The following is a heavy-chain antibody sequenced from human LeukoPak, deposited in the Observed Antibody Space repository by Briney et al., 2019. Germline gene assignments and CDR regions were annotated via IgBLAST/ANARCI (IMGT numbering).Heavy chain of an antibody. J-gene: IGHJ4*02. V-gene: IGHV4-59*08. CDR2: IYYSGST. CDR3: VRRVRYFGQNDY. Sequence: SETLSLACTVSGASFSDYYWSWIRQPPGKRLEWIAYIYYSGSTNYNPSLKSRVTISVDTSNNQFSLDLRSVTAADSAVYYCVRRVRYFGQNDYWGQGTLVTVSS. CDR1: GASFSDYY. D-gene: IGHD3-9*01.